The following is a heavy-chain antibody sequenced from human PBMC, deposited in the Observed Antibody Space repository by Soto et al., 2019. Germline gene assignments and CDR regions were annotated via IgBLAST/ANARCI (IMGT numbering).Heavy chain of an antibody. D-gene: IGHD1-1*01. J-gene: IGHJ4*02. CDR1: GGSISSTNYY. Sequence: QLQLQESGPGLVKPSETLSLTCIVSGGSISSTNYYWGWIRQPPGKGLEWIGSIYYSGSTYYNPSLKSRVTISGDTAKNQFSLKVSSLTAADTAVYYCARRAYGSRRGNDFDSWGQGTLVTVSS. CDR2: IYYSGST. CDR3: ARRAYGSRRGNDFDS. V-gene: IGHV4-39*01.